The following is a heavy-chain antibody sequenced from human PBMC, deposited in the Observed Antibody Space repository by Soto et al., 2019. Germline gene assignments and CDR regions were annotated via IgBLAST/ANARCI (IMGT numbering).Heavy chain of an antibody. Sequence: QVRLVESGGGVVQPGRSLRLSCAASGFTFSSYGMHWVRQAPGKGLEWVAIIWYDGSNKYYADSVKGRFTISRDNSKNTLYLQMNSLRAEDTAVYYDARGGRQLAQQGSGMDFWGQGTTVTVSS. CDR1: GFTFSSYG. CDR2: IWYDGSNK. V-gene: IGHV3-33*01. D-gene: IGHD6-6*01. CDR3: ARGGRQLAQQGSGMDF. J-gene: IGHJ6*02.